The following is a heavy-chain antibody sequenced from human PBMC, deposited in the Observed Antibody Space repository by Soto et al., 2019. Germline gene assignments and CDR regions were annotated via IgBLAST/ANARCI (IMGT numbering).Heavy chain of an antibody. CDR1: GGTFNNYP. D-gene: IGHD5-12*01. J-gene: IGHJ6*02. Sequence: SVKVSCKASGGTFNNYPITWVRQAPGEGLEWMGGSIPIFGTANYAQKFQGRVTISVDESTSTAYMELSSLRSEDTAVYYCARGRGYSGDDHYYYFDMDVWGQGTTVTV. CDR3: ARGRGYSGDDHYYYFDMDV. V-gene: IGHV1-69*13. CDR2: SIPIFGTA.